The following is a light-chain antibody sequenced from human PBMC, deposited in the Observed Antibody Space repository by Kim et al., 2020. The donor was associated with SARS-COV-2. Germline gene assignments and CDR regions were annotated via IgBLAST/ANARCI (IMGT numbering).Light chain of an antibody. CDR2: GKN. CDR1: SLRSYY. CDR3: NSRDSSGNHPV. Sequence: ALGQTVRITCQGGSLRSYYASWYQQKPGPAPVLVIYGKNNRPSGIPDRFSGSSSGNTASLTITGAQAEDEADYYCNSRDSSGNHPVFGGGTQLTVL. J-gene: IGLJ3*02. V-gene: IGLV3-19*01.